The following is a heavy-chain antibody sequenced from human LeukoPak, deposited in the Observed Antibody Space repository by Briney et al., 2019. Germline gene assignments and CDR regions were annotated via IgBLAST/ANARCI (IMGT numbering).Heavy chain of an antibody. CDR2: ISGSCGST. D-gene: IGHD3-10*01. V-gene: IGHV3-23*01. CDR1: GFTFSSYA. Sequence: GGSLRLSCAASGFTFSSYAMSWVRQAPGKGLEWVSAISGSCGSTYYADSVKGRFTISRDNSKNTLYLQMNSLRAEDTAVYYCAIITMVRGVPDYWGQGTLVTVSS. CDR3: AIITMVRGVPDY. J-gene: IGHJ4*02.